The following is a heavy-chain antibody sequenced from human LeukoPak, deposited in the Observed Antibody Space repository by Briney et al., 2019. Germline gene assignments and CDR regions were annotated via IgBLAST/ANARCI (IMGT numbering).Heavy chain of an antibody. CDR1: GFTFSGYG. CDR3: AKGIGYGGMDV. V-gene: IGHV3-30*18. J-gene: IGHJ6*02. CDR2: ISYDGHNE. Sequence: GGSLTLSCAASGFTFSGYGMHWVRQAPGKGLEWVAVISYDGHNEYYADSVKGRFTISRDNSKNTVLLQMNSLRVEDTAVYYCAKGIGYGGMDVWGQGTTLIVSS. D-gene: IGHD5-12*01.